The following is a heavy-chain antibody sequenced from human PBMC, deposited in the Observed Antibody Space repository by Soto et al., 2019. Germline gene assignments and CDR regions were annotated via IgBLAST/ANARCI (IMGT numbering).Heavy chain of an antibody. CDR3: ARDVSSEYASILDV. V-gene: IGHV3-7*03. D-gene: IGHD3-3*01. Sequence: GGSLRLSCEGFRLTFSPYWMTWVRQAPGKGLEWVTSIKEDGSVKNYADSVKGRLTVSRDNVKRAMFLQMTSVRVDDTAVYFCARDVSSEYASILDVWGRGARVTVSS. CDR2: IKEDGSVK. J-gene: IGHJ4*02. CDR1: RLTFSPYW.